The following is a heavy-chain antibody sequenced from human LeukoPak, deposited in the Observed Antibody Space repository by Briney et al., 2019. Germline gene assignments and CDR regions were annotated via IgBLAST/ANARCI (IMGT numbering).Heavy chain of an antibody. CDR3: ARDTGGGHDYGS. V-gene: IGHV4-34*01. CDR2: INHSGST. D-gene: IGHD3-10*01. J-gene: IGHJ4*02. CDR1: GGSFSGYF. Sequence: SETLSLTCAVYGGSFSGYFWSWIRQPPGKGLEWIGEINHSGSTNYNPSLKSRVNISVDTSKKQFPLKLSSVTAADTAVYYCARDTGGGHDYGSWGQGTLVTVSS.